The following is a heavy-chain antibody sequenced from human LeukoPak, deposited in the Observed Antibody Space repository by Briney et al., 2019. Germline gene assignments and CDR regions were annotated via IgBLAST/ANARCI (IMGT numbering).Heavy chain of an antibody. D-gene: IGHD2-15*01. CDR3: CSSYYYGMDV. CDR1: GFTFSSYG. V-gene: IGHV3-33*03. CDR2: IWYDGSNK. J-gene: IGHJ6*02. Sequence: GGSLRLSCAASGFTFSSYGMHWVRQAPGKGLEWVAVIWYDGSNKYYADSVKGRFTISRDNAKNSLYLQMNSLRAEDTAVYYCCSSYYYGMDVWGQGTTVTVSS.